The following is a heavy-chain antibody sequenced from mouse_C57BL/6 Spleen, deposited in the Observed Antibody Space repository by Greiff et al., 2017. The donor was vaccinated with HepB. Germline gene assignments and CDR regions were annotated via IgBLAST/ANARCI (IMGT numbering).Heavy chain of an antibody. CDR1: GYTFTDYY. V-gene: IGHV1-19*01. D-gene: IGHD1-1*01. J-gene: IGHJ2*01. CDR3: ARSTTVSSYCDY. CDR2: INPYNGGT. Sequence: EVQLHQSGPVLVKPGASVKMSCKASGYTFTDYYMNWVKQSHGKSLEWIGVINPYNGGTSYNQKFKGKATLTVDKSSSTAYMELNSLTSEESAVYYCARSTTVSSYCDYWGQGTTLTVSS.